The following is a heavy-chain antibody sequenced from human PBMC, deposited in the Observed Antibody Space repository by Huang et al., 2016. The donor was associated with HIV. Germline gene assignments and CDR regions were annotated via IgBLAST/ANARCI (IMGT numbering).Heavy chain of an antibody. CDR1: GYSISSSNG. Sequence: QVQLQESVPGLVKPSDTLSLTCAVSGYSISSSNGWGWIRQPPGKGLEWIGDSYYSGSTYYNPSLKSRVTMSVDTSKNQFSLKLSSVTAVDTAVYYCARIPTQWLGRYWYFDLWGRGTLVTVSS. CDR3: ARIPTQWLGRYWYFDL. V-gene: IGHV4-28*01. D-gene: IGHD6-19*01. J-gene: IGHJ2*01. CDR2: SYYSGST.